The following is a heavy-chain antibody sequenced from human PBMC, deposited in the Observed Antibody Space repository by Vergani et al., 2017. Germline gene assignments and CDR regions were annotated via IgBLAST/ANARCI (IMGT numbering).Heavy chain of an antibody. D-gene: IGHD2-2*01. Sequence: QVQLVQSGAEVKKPGSSVKVSCKASGGTFSSYAISWVRQAPGQGLEWMGGIIPIFGTANYAQKFQGRVTITADESTSTAYMELSSLRSEDTAVYDCAREYCSSTSCYPRDYYYYYMDVWGKGSTVTVSS. CDR3: AREYCSSTSCYPRDYYYYYMDV. J-gene: IGHJ6*03. CDR2: IIPIFGTA. CDR1: GGTFSSYA. V-gene: IGHV1-69*01.